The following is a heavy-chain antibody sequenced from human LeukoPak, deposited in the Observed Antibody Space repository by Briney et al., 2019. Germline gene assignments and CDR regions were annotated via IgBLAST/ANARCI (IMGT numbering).Heavy chain of an antibody. D-gene: IGHD4/OR15-4a*01. Sequence: SETLSLTCTVSGGSISSTSYYWGWIRQPPGKGLEWIGTIYYSGITYYNPSLKIRVTISVDTSKNQFSLKLTSVTAADTAVYYCARLTRYGDARVWGQGTLVTV. CDR1: GGSISSTSYY. J-gene: IGHJ4*02. CDR3: ARLTRYGDARV. CDR2: IYYSGIT. V-gene: IGHV4-39*01.